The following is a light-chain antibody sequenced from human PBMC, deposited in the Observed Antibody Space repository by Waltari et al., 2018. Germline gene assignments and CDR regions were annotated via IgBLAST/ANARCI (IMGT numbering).Light chain of an antibody. CDR3: QSYDSSSFYV. CDR2: GNS. V-gene: IGLV1-40*01. Sequence: QSVLTQPPSVSGAPGQRVTISCTGSSSNIGAGYVVHWYQQLPGTAPKLLIYGNSNRPSGVPDRFSGSKSGTSASLAITGLQAEDEADYYCQSYDSSSFYVFGTGTKVTVL. CDR1: SSNIGAGYV. J-gene: IGLJ1*01.